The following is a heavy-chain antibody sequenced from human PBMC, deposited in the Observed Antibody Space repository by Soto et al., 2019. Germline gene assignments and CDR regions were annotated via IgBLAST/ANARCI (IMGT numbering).Heavy chain of an antibody. V-gene: IGHV4-31*03. CDR2: IYYRGNT. CDR1: CGSISSDGYY. CDR3: ARGLDYYGMDV. D-gene: IGHD3-16*01. Sequence: SETLSLTCTVSCGSISSDGYYWNWIRQRPGKGLEWIGNIYYRGNTNYNPSLKSRIIMSMDMSENQFSLKLTSVTAADTAVYYCARGLDYYGMDVWGQGTTVTVSS. J-gene: IGHJ6*02.